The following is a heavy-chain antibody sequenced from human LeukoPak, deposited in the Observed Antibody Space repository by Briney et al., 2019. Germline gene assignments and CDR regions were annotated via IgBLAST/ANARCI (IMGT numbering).Heavy chain of an antibody. D-gene: IGHD3-3*01. J-gene: IGHJ5*02. Sequence: ASVKVSCKASGGTFSSYAISWVRQAPGQGLEWMGWINPNSGGTNYAQKFQGRVTMTRDTSISTAYMELSRLRSDDTAVYYCASGGITIFGVVIIGWFDPWGQGTLVTVSS. CDR1: GGTFSSYA. CDR3: ASGGITIFGVVIIGWFDP. CDR2: INPNSGGT. V-gene: IGHV1-2*02.